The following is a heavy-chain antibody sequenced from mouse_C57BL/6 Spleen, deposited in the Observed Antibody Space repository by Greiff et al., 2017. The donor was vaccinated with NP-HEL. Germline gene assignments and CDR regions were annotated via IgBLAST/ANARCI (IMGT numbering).Heavy chain of an antibody. CDR1: GFTFSSYA. J-gene: IGHJ4*01. Sequence: EVKLMESGEGLVKPGGSLKLSCAASGFTFSSYAMSWVRQTPEKRLEWVAYISSGGDYIYYVDTVKGRFTISRDNARNTLYLQMSSLKSEDTAMYYCTRDPTTMVTNYAMDYWGQGTSVTVSS. CDR3: TRDPTTMVTNYAMDY. CDR2: ISSGGDYI. D-gene: IGHD2-2*01. V-gene: IGHV5-9-1*02.